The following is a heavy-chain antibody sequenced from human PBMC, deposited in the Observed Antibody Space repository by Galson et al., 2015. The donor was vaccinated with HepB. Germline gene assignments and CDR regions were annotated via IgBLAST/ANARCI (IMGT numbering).Heavy chain of an antibody. CDR1: GYTFTSYA. V-gene: IGHV1-3*01. Sequence: SVKVSCKASGYTFTSYAMHWVRQAPGQRLEWVGWINAGNGNTKYSLKFQGRVTITRDTSASTAYMELSSLRSEGTAVYYCAGTEGYCGGDCPLDYWGQGTLVTVSS. D-gene: IGHD2-21*02. J-gene: IGHJ4*02. CDR2: INAGNGNT. CDR3: AGTEGYCGGDCPLDY.